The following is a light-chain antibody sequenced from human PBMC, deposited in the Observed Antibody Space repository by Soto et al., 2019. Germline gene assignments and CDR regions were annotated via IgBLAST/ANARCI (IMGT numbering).Light chain of an antibody. CDR1: VLAKKY. V-gene: IGLV3-27*01. Sequence: SSELTQPSSVSVSPGQTARITCSGDVLAKKYARWFQQKPGQAPVLVIYKDSERPSGIPERFSGSSSGTTVTLTISGAQVEDEADYYCYSAADNKGVFGGGTKLPVL. CDR2: KDS. J-gene: IGLJ2*01. CDR3: YSAADNKGV.